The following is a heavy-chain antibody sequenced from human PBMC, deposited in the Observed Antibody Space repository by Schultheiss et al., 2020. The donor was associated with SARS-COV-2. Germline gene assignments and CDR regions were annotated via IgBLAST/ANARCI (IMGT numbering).Heavy chain of an antibody. Sequence: GESLKISCAASGFTFSNAWMSWVRQAPGKGLEWVGRIKSKAYGGTTEYAASVKGRFTISRDDSKSIAYLQMNSLKTEDTAVYYCTRDDSTYGMDVWGQGTTVTVSS. CDR2: IKSKAYGGTT. V-gene: IGHV3-15*01. CDR3: TRDDSTYGMDV. CDR1: GFTFSNAW. J-gene: IGHJ6*02. D-gene: IGHD2/OR15-2a*01.